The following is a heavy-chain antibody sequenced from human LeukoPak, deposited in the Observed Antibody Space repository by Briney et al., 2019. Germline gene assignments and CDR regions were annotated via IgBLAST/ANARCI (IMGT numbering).Heavy chain of an antibody. CDR2: ISAYNGNT. CDR1: GYTFTSYG. J-gene: IGHJ4*02. Sequence: ASVKVSCKASGYTFTSYGISWVRQAPGQGLEWMGWISAYNGNTNYAQKLQGRVTMTTDTSTSTAYMELSSLRSEDTAVYYCARAMATIKGGYYFDYWGQGTLVTVSS. CDR3: ARAMATIKGGYYFDY. V-gene: IGHV1-18*01. D-gene: IGHD5-24*01.